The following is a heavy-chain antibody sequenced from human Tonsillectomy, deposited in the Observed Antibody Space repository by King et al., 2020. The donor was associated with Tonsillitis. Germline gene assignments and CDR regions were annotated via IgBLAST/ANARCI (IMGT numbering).Heavy chain of an antibody. Sequence: VQLVESGAEVKKPGASVMVSCKASGYTFTGYYIHWVRQAPGQGLEWMGWINPNNGDSNYAQKFQGRVSMTRDTSVSTAYMELTRLRSDDTAVYYCARDGAETPMGRGYWGQGTLGTVPS. CDR1: GYTFTGYY. CDR2: INPNNGDS. CDR3: ARDGAETPMGRGY. D-gene: IGHD3-10*01. J-gene: IGHJ4*02. V-gene: IGHV1-2*02.